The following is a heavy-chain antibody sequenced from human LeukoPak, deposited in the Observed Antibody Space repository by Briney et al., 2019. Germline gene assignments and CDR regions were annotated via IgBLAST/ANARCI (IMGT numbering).Heavy chain of an antibody. J-gene: IGHJ5*02. Sequence: GGSLRLSCVASGFNFSIYGMPWVRQAPGKGLEWVSVISFDETRKFYGDSVKGRLTISRDNSKNTVYLQMNNLRPEDTAVYYCLKDMFHYDSSGYPWGQGTLVIVSS. CDR2: ISFDETRK. CDR3: LKDMFHYDSSGYP. D-gene: IGHD3-22*01. CDR1: GFNFSIYG. V-gene: IGHV3-30*18.